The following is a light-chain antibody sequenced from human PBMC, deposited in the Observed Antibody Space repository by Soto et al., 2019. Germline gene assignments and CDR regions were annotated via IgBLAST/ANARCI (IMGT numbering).Light chain of an antibody. CDR1: SSNIGTSS. CDR2: TTN. J-gene: IGLJ1*01. CDR3: AAWDDSLNGHV. V-gene: IGLV1-44*01. Sequence: QSVLTQPHSASGTHGQRGTISCSGSSSNIGTSSVHWFQQLPGTAPKLLISTTNQRPSGVPERFSGSKSGTSASLAISGLQSEDEADYYCAAWDDSLNGHVFGTGTKVTVL.